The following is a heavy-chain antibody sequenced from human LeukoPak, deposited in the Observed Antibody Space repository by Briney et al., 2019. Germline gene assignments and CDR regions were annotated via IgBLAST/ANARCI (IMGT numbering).Heavy chain of an antibody. Sequence: SETLSLTCTVSGGSISSSSYYWGWIRQPPGKGLEWIGSIYYSGSTSYNPSLKSRVTISVDTSKNQFSLKLSSVTAADAAVYYCARAPYSLIQLSLVGGVFDIWGQGTMVTVSS. D-gene: IGHD5-18*01. V-gene: IGHV4-39*07. CDR3: ARAPYSLIQLSLVGGVFDI. J-gene: IGHJ3*02. CDR2: IYYSGST. CDR1: GGSISSSSYY.